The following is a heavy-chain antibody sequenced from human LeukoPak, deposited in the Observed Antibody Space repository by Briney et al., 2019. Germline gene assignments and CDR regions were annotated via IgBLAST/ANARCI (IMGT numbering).Heavy chain of an antibody. CDR3: GRKAGDCGGGSCYSIDY. J-gene: IGHJ4*02. V-gene: IGHV1-69*05. CDR1: GGSFSSEA. Sequence: SVKVSCKAFGGSFSSEAISWVRQAPGQGLEWMGGIITIFGTTNYAQKFQGRVTITTDESTSTAYMEVSSLRSEDTAVYYCGRKAGDCGGGSCYSIDYWGQGTLVTVSS. CDR2: IITIFGTT. D-gene: IGHD2-15*01.